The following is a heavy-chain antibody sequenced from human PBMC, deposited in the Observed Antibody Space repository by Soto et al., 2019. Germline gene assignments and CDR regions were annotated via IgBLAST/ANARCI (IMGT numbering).Heavy chain of an antibody. V-gene: IGHV1-18*01. D-gene: IGHD3-10*01. CDR1: GYTFTSYG. J-gene: IGHJ4*02. Sequence: QVHLVQSAVEVKKPGASVKVSCKTSGYTFTSYGISWVRQAPGQGLEWMGRITSYNANTNYAQKFQGRVTMTTDTPTSTAYVELTGLRSDDTPLYYWAENYYGSGRLTADSWRQGPQVTVSS. CDR3: AENYYGSGRLTADS. CDR2: ITSYNANT.